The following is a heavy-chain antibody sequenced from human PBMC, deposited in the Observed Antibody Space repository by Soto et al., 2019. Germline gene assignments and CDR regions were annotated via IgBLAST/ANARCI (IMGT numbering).Heavy chain of an antibody. D-gene: IGHD2-2*01. CDR2: ITSSGDKT. CDR1: GFSLNNFA. V-gene: IGHV3-23*01. CDR3: ARDCASTSCSVWRD. J-gene: IGHJ4*02. Sequence: EVQLLESGGDLVQPGGSLRLSCAASGFSLNNFAMAWVRQAPGKGLEWVSTITSSGDKTSSADSVKGRFIISRDNSKNMLYLPMNRLRVEDTALYYCARDCASTSCSVWRDWGQGTLVTVSS.